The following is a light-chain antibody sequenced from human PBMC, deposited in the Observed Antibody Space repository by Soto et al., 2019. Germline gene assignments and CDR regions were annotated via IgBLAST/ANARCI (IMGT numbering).Light chain of an antibody. Sequence: DIQMTQSPSSLSASVGDRVTITCQASQDISNYLNWYQQKPGKAPKLLIYKASTLKSGVPSRFSGSGSGTEFTLTISSLQPDDFATYYCQHYNSYSEAFGQGTKVEIK. J-gene: IGKJ1*01. V-gene: IGKV1-5*03. CDR1: QDISNY. CDR3: QHYNSYSEA. CDR2: KAS.